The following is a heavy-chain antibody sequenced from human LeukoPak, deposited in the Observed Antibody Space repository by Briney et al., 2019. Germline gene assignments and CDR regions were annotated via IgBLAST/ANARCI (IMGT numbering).Heavy chain of an antibody. Sequence: GGSLRPSCAASGFTFSSYGMHWVRQAPGKGLEWVAVISYDGSNKYYADSVKGRFTISRDNSKNTLYLQMNSLRAEDTAVYYCARHMPDYYYYGMDVWGQGTTVTVSS. CDR1: GFTFSSYG. D-gene: IGHD2-2*01. CDR3: ARHMPDYYYYGMDV. V-gene: IGHV3-30*03. J-gene: IGHJ6*02. CDR2: ISYDGSNK.